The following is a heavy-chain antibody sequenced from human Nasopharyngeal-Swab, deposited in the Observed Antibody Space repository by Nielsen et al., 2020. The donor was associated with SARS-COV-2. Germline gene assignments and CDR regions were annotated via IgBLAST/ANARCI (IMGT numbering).Heavy chain of an antibody. J-gene: IGHJ3*02. D-gene: IGHD1-14*01. CDR1: GFSLTYYW. CDR3: SRHYLQSAGNPGGAFDM. Sequence: GSSLKISCQASGFSLTYYWIAWVRHTPRRRLEYMGIVSPGGPDISYSPFFHGLVTTSADTSMTTAYLQLSSLEGSDTAIYFCSRHYLQSAGNPGGAFDMWGQGTMVIVSS. V-gene: IGHV5-51*01. CDR2: VSPGGPDI.